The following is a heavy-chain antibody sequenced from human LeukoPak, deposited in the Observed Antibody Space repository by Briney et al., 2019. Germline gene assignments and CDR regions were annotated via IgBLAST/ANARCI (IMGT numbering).Heavy chain of an antibody. J-gene: IGHJ6*03. Sequence: SVKVSCKASGGTFSSYAISWVRQAPGQGLEWMGGIIPIFGTANYAQKFQGRVTITTDESTSTAYMELSSLRSEDTAVYYCARSHTRLLWFGEEDYYYMDVWGKGTTVTVSS. V-gene: IGHV1-69*05. CDR1: GGTFSSYA. D-gene: IGHD3-10*01. CDR3: ARSHTRLLWFGEEDYYYMDV. CDR2: IIPIFGTA.